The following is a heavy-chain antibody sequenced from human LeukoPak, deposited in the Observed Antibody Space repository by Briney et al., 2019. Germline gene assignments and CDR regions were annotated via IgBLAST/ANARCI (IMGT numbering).Heavy chain of an antibody. CDR2: IYPGDSDT. J-gene: IGHJ6*02. V-gene: IGHV5-51*01. CDR3: ARQAPYDSSGYFGMDV. CDR1: GYSFTSYW. Sequence: GESLKISCKGSGYSFTSYWIGWVRQMPGKGLEWMGIIYPGDSDTSYSPSFQGQVTISADKSISTAYLQWSSLKASDTAMYYCARQAPYDSSGYFGMDVWGQGTTVTVSS. D-gene: IGHD3-22*01.